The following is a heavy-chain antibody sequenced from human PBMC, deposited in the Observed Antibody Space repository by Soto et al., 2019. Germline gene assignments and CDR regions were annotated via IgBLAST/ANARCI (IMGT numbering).Heavy chain of an antibody. V-gene: IGHV3-30*18. CDR2: ISYDGSNK. CDR3: AKLPLGGDNWYFDL. J-gene: IGHJ2*01. D-gene: IGHD3-10*01. Sequence: QVQLVESGGGVVQPGRSLRLSCAASGFTFSSYGMHWVRQAPGKGLEWVAVISYDGSNKYYADSVKGRFTISRENSKNTLYLQMNSLRAEDTAVYYCAKLPLGGDNWYFDLWGRGTLVAVSS. CDR1: GFTFSSYG.